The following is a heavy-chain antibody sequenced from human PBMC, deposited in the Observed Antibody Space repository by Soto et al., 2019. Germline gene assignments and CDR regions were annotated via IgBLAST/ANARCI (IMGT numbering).Heavy chain of an antibody. CDR2: IYYSEIT. CDR3: ARDSHWRGYSYFDS. CDR1: GGSISSGAYY. Sequence: QVQLQESGPGLVKPSQTLSLTCTVSGGSISSGAYYWSWIRQPPGKGLEWIGSIYYSEITCYNPSLKSRFTISFDTSKTQFSLKLSSVTAADTAVYYCARDSHWRGYSYFDSWGQGTLVTVSS. D-gene: IGHD3-3*01. J-gene: IGHJ4*02. V-gene: IGHV4-30-4*01.